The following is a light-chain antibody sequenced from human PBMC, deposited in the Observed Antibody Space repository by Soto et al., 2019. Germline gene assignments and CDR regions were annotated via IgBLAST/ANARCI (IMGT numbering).Light chain of an antibody. J-gene: IGLJ2*01. CDR3: CSYSGSSTIVI. V-gene: IGLV2-14*03. Sequence: QSVLTQPASVSGSPGQSITISCTGTSSDVGGYNFVSWYQQHPGKAPRLMIFDVNNRPSGVSIRFSGSKSGNTASLTISGLQAEDEADYYCCSYSGSSTIVIFGGGTKLTVL. CDR2: DVN. CDR1: SSDVGGYNF.